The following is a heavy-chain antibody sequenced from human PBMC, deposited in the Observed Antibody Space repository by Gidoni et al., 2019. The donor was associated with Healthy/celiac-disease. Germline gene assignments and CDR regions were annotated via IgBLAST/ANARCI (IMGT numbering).Heavy chain of an antibody. V-gene: IGHV4-39*01. CDR1: GGSISSSSYY. D-gene: IGHD2-21*02. CDR3: ARRLVTAQFDD. CDR2: IYYSGCT. J-gene: IGHJ4*02. Sequence: QMQLQESGPGLVKPSETLSLPCPVSGGSISSSSYYWGWIRQPPGKGLEWIGSIYYSGCTYYNPSLKSRVTISVDTSKTQFSLKLSSVTAADTAVYYCARRLVTAQFDDWGQGTLVTVSS.